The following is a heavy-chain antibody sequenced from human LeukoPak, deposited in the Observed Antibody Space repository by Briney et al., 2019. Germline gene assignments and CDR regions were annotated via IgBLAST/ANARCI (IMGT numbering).Heavy chain of an antibody. V-gene: IGHV4-59*01. D-gene: IGHD2-2*01. Sequence: SSETLSLTCTVSGGSISSYYWGWIRQPPGKGLEWIGYIYYSGSTNYNPSLKSRVTISVDTSKNQFSLKLSSVTAADTAVYYCARFGAMPYYFDYWGQGTLVTVSS. CDR1: GGSISSYY. CDR2: IYYSGST. CDR3: ARFGAMPYYFDY. J-gene: IGHJ4*02.